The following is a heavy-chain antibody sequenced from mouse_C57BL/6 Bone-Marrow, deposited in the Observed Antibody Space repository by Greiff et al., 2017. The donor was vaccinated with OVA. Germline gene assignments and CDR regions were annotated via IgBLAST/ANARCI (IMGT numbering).Heavy chain of an antibody. J-gene: IGHJ4*01. Sequence: DVMLVESGGGLVQPGGSLKLSCAASGFTFSDYYMYWVRQTPEKRLEWVAYISNGGGSTYYPDTVKGRFTISRDNAKNTLYLQMSRLKSEDTAMYYCARHVITTLKRYYYAMDYWGQGTSVTVSS. CDR3: ARHVITTLKRYYYAMDY. CDR2: ISNGGGST. CDR1: GFTFSDYY. D-gene: IGHD2-4*01. V-gene: IGHV5-12*01.